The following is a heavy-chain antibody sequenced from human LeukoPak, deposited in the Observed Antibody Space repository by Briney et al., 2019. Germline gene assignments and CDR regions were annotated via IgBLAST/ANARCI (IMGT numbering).Heavy chain of an antibody. CDR3: ARVGLSHCSGGSCRRKYFQH. CDR1: GGSFSGYY. Sequence: SETLSLTCAVYGGSFSGYYWSWIRQPPGKGLEWIGEINHSGSTNYNPSLKSRVTISVDTSKNQFSLKLSSVTAADTAVYYCARVGLSHCSGGSCRRKYFQHWGQGTLVTVSS. V-gene: IGHV4-34*01. CDR2: INHSGST. D-gene: IGHD2-15*01. J-gene: IGHJ1*01.